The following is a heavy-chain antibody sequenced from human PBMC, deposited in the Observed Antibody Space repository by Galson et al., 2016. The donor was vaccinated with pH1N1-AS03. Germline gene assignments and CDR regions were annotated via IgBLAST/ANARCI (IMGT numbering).Heavy chain of an antibody. Sequence: SLRLSCAVSEFTLSAYWMYWVRQTPGKRPVWASRISRDGSTREHADSVKGRFSVSRDNARNTLHLHMSNLRDDDTAVYYCVAYDWRRPDFWGQEPWSPSPQ. V-gene: IGHV3-74*03. CDR3: VAYDWRRPDF. CDR2: ISRDGSTR. J-gene: IGHJ5*01. CDR1: EFTLSAYW. D-gene: IGHD3-16*01.